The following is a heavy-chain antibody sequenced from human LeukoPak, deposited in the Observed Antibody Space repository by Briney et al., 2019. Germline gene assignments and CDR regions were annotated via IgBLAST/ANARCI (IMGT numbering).Heavy chain of an antibody. CDR2: IKSKTDGGTI. V-gene: IGHV3-15*07. D-gene: IGHD6-13*01. J-gene: IGHJ4*02. CDR3: TTEGGTEYSSSWSDGGFDF. Sequence: GSLRLSCAASGFTFNNAWMNWVRQAPGKGLEWVGRIKSKTDGGTIDSAAPVKGRFTISRDDSKNTLYLQMNGLKIEDTAVYYCTTEGGTEYSSSWSDGGFDFWGQGTLVTVSS. CDR1: GFTFNNAW.